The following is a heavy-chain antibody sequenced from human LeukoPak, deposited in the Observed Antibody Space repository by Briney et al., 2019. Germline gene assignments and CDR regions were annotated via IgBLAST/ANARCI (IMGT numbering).Heavy chain of an antibody. CDR2: ISGGGETT. D-gene: IGHD3-22*01. CDR3: AKDGDYYDSDAYSSFFDY. J-gene: IGHJ4*02. V-gene: IGHV3-23*01. Sequence: PGGSLRLSCAVSGFTVSGNYMTWVRQAPGKGLEWVSSISGGGETTYYADSVKGRFTISRDNSKNTLSLQMNSLRVEDTAVYYCAKDGDYYDSDAYSSFFDYWGQGTLVTVSS. CDR1: GFTVSGNY.